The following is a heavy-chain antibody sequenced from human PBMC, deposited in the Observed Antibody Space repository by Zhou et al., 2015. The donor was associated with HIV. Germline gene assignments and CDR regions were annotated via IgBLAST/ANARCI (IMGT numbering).Heavy chain of an antibody. V-gene: IGHV1-69*01. CDR3: ARGLDGFNLRFDY. Sequence: QVLLVQSGPEVKKPGSSVRVSCKVTGGSFSSYTFTWVRQAPGQGFEWVGGIIPAFVAPTYAQKMQDRVAITADESTSTVFLDLRSLTPEDTAVYYCARGLDGFNLRFDYWGQGTLVTVSS. CDR2: IIPAFVAP. J-gene: IGHJ4*02. CDR1: GGSFSSYT. D-gene: IGHD5-24*01.